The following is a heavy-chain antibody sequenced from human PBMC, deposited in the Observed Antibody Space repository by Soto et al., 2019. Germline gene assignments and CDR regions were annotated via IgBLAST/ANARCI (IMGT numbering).Heavy chain of an antibody. D-gene: IGHD2-2*01. V-gene: IGHV5-51*01. CDR1: GYSFSSYW. J-gene: IGHJ6*03. CDR2: IYPGDSDT. Sequence: CKGSGYSFSSYWIGWVRQMPGKGLEWMGIIYPGDSDTRYSPSFQGQVTISADKSISTAYLQWSSLKASDTAMYYCARHVLNCSSTSCSPYYMDVWGKGTTVTVSS. CDR3: ARHVLNCSSTSCSPYYMDV.